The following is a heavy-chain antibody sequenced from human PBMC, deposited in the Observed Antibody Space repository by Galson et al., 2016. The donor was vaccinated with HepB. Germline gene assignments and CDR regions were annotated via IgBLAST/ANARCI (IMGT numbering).Heavy chain of an antibody. J-gene: IGHJ3*02. Sequence: SVKVSCKASGGTFTSYAFTWVRQAPGQGLEWMGVIIPMFGTAHYAQKFQGRVTITADESTSTAYMELSSLSTEDTAVYYCARDCTIAICYSVLGKNAFDIWGQGTMVTVSS. CDR1: GGTFTSYA. V-gene: IGHV1-69*13. CDR2: IIPMFGTA. CDR3: ARDCTIAICYSVLGKNAFDI. D-gene: IGHD2-8*01.